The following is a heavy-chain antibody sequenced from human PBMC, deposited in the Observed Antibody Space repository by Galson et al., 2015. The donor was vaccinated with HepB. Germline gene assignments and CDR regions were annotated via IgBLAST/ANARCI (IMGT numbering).Heavy chain of an antibody. CDR3: ARVGYCSSTSCYPSYYYYYMDV. CDR2: ISAYNGNT. D-gene: IGHD2-2*01. V-gene: IGHV1-18*01. J-gene: IGHJ6*03. CDR1: GYTFTGYG. Sequence: SVKVSCKASGYTFTGYGISWVRQAPGQGLEWMGWISAYNGNTNYAQKLQGRVTMTTDTSTSTAYMELRSLRSDDTAVYYCARVGYCSSTSCYPSYYYYYMDVWGKGTTVTVSS.